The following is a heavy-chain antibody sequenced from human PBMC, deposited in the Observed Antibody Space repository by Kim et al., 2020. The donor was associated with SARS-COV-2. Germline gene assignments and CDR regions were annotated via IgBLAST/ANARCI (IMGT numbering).Heavy chain of an antibody. D-gene: IGHD3-22*01. CDR1: GFTFTSYA. CDR2: ISASGGDT. J-gene: IGHJ4*02. Sequence: GGSLRLSCAVSGFTFTSYAMTWVRQAPGRGLEWVSSISASGGDTYYADSVQGRFTISRDISKNTVYLQMNDLRAEDTAVYYCAKDLLSHHFDSSGYYVFESWGPGTLVTVSS. V-gene: IGHV3-23*01. CDR3: AKDLLSHHFDSSGYYVFES.